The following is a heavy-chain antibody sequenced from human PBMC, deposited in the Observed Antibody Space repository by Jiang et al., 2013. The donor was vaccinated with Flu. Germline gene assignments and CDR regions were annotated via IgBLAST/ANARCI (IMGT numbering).Heavy chain of an antibody. V-gene: IGHV1-46*01. D-gene: IGHD6-13*01. CDR1: GYSFPSHY. CDR2: INPNNGGT. CDR3: ARDTSAAETSWWLDP. J-gene: IGHJ5*02. Sequence: GAEVKKPGASVRVSCKASGYSFPSHYMHWVRQAPGQGLEWMAIINPNNGGTNYAQQFQGRVTLTRDTSTSTVYMELNDLRSEDTAVYYCARDTSAAETSWWLDPWGQGTLVTVSS.